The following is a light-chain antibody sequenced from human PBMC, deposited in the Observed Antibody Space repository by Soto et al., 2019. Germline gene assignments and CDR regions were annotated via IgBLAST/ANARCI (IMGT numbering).Light chain of an antibody. J-gene: IGKJ5*01. CDR3: QQRSNWPRT. CDR1: QSVFNN. Sequence: DIVMTQSPATLSVSPGERPTLSCRASQSVFNNLAWYQQKPGQAPRLLIYGASARATDIPARFSGSGSGTDFTLTISSLEPEDFAVYYCQQRSNWPRTFGQGTRLEIK. V-gene: IGKV3-11*01. CDR2: GAS.